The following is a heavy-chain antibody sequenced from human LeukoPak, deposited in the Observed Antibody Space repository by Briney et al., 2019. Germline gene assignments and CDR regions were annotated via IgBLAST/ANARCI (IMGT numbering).Heavy chain of an antibody. J-gene: IGHJ5*02. Sequence: GGSLRLSCAASGFTFSTYWMHWVRQAPGKGLVWVSHINSDGSRTTYADSVKGRFTISRDNAKNTLYLQMNSPSAEDTAVYYCARDILGATNFFDPWGQGTLVTVSS. D-gene: IGHD1-26*01. CDR3: ARDILGATNFFDP. CDR2: INSDGSRT. V-gene: IGHV3-74*01. CDR1: GFTFSTYW.